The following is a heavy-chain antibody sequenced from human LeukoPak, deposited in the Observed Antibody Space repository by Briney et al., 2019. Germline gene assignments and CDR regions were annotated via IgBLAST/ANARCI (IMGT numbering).Heavy chain of an antibody. D-gene: IGHD3-10*01. CDR3: ARVYNYYGSGSYPFDY. J-gene: IGHJ4*02. V-gene: IGHV1-18*01. CDR2: ISAYNGNT. CDR1: GGTFSSYA. Sequence: ASVKVSCKASGGTFSSYAISWVRQAPGQGLEWMGWISAYNGNTNYAQKLQGRVTMTTDTSTSTAYMELRSLRSDDTAVYYCARVYNYYGSGSYPFDYWGQGTLVTVSS.